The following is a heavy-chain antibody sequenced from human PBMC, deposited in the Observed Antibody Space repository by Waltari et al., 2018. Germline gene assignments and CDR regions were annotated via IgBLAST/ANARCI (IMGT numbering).Heavy chain of an antibody. CDR2: ISYDGSNK. Sequence: QVQLVESGGGVVQPGRSLRLSCAASGFTFSSYGMHWVRQAPGKGLEWVAVISYDGSNKYYADSVKGRFTISRDNSKNTLYLQMNSLRAEDTAVYYCAKELYYYDSSGYAFDIWGQGTMVTVSS. V-gene: IGHV3-30*18. CDR1: GFTFSSYG. J-gene: IGHJ3*02. D-gene: IGHD3-22*01. CDR3: AKELYYYDSSGYAFDI.